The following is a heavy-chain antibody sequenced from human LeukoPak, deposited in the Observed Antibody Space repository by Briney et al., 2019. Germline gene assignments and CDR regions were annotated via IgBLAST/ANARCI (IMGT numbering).Heavy chain of an antibody. CDR1: SFTFSNYA. J-gene: IGHJ4*02. Sequence: GGSLRLSCAAPSFTFSNYAMTWVRQAPGKGLEWVSTITSSGASTDYADSVKGRFTISRDNSKNTLFLQMNSLRADDTAVYYCAKGGPTVATPFDYWGQGTLVTASS. V-gene: IGHV3-23*01. CDR2: ITSSGAST. CDR3: AKGGPTVATPFDY. D-gene: IGHD4-23*01.